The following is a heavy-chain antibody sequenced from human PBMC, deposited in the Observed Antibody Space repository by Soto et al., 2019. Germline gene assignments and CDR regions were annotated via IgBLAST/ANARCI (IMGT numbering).Heavy chain of an antibody. CDR2: IYWDDDK. V-gene: IGHV2-5*02. J-gene: IGHJ5*02. CDR1: GFSLSTSGVG. Sequence: SGPTLVKPTQTLTLTCTFSGFSLSTSGVGVGWIRQPPGKALEWLALIYWDDDKRYSPSLKSRLTITKDTSKNQVVLTMTNMDPVDTATYYCAHRGRRGDYHPQDNWFDPWGQGTLVTVSS. CDR3: AHRGRRGDYHPQDNWFDP. D-gene: IGHD4-17*01.